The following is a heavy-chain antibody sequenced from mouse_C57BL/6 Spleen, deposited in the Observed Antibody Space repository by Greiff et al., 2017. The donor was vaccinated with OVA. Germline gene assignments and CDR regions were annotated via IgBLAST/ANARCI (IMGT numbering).Heavy chain of an antibody. D-gene: IGHD2-2*01. V-gene: IGHV1-7*01. CDR1: GYTFTSYW. CDR2: INPSSGYT. J-gene: IGHJ3*01. CDR3: TTMVTTEAWFAY. Sequence: QVQLQQSGADLVKPGASVKLSCKASGYTFTSYWMHWVKQRPGQGLVWIGYINPSSGYTTYNQKFKDKATLTADKSSSTAYMQLSSLTYEDSADYYSTTMVTTEAWFAYWGKGTLVTVSA.